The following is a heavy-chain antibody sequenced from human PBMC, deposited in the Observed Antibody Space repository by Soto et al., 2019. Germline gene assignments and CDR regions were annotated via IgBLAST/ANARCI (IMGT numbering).Heavy chain of an antibody. CDR1: GGSISSGGYS. V-gene: IGHV4-30-2*01. Sequence: PSETLSLTCAVSGGSISSGGYSWSWIRQPPGKGLEWIGYIYHSGSTYYNPSLKSRVTISVDRSKNQFSLKLSSVTAADTAVYYCARGGRWVDFGSGYLDVWGQGTTVTVSS. CDR2: IYHSGST. CDR3: ARGGRWVDFGSGYLDV. D-gene: IGHD3-3*01. J-gene: IGHJ6*02.